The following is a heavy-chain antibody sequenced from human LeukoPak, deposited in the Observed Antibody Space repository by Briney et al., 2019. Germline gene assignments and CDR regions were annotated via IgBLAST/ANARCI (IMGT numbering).Heavy chain of an antibody. Sequence: PGGSLRLSCTASGFTFSTYSMNWVRQAPGKGLEWVSSISSSSSYIYYADSVKGRFTISRDNAKNSLYLQMNSLRAEDTAVYYCARGSSGWYGQDDYWGQGTLVTVSS. J-gene: IGHJ4*02. CDR3: ARGSSGWYGQDDY. CDR1: GFTFSTYS. D-gene: IGHD6-19*01. V-gene: IGHV3-21*01. CDR2: ISSSSSYI.